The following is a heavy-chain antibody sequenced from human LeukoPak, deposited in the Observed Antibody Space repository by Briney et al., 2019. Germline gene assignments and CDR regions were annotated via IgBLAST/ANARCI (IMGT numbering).Heavy chain of an antibody. CDR1: GFTFSSYG. D-gene: IGHD3-3*01. J-gene: IGHJ4*02. V-gene: IGHV3-23*01. Sequence: GGSLRLSCAASGFTFSSYGMGWVRQAPGKGLEWVSAISGSGGSTYYADSVKGRFTISRDNSKNTLYLQMNSLRAEDTAVYYCAKGHRSFFDYWGQGTLVTVSS. CDR3: AKGHRSFFDY. CDR2: ISGSGGST.